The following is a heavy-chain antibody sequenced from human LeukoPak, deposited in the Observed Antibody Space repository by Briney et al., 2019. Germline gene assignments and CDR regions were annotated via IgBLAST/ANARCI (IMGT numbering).Heavy chain of an antibody. Sequence: GGSLRLSCAASGFTFSSYGMHWVRQAPGKGLEWVAFIRYDGSKKYYADSVKGRFTISRDNSKNTLYLQMNSLRAEDTAVYYCAKDYGTSLDYWGQGTLVTVSS. V-gene: IGHV3-30*02. CDR1: GFTFSSYG. CDR2: IRYDGSKK. CDR3: AKDYGTSLDY. D-gene: IGHD2-2*01. J-gene: IGHJ4*02.